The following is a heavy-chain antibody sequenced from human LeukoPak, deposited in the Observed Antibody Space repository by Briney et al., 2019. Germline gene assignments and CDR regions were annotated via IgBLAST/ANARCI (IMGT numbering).Heavy chain of an antibody. CDR1: GYTFTSYG. J-gene: IGHJ4*02. V-gene: IGHV1-18*01. CDR3: ARGPAEGWLRFLEPTYFDY. Sequence: GASVKVSCKASGYTFTSYGISWVRQAPGQGLEWMGWISAYNGNTNYAQKLQGRVTMTTDTSTSTAYMELRSLRSDDTAVYYCARGPAEGWLRFLEPTYFDYWGQGTLVTVSS. D-gene: IGHD3-3*01. CDR2: ISAYNGNT.